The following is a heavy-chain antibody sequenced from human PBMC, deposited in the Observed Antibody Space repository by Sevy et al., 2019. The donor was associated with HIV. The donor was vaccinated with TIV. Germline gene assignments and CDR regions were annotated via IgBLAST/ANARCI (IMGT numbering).Heavy chain of an antibody. Sequence: SETLSLTCSVSGASVSSANDYWSWVRQPPGKGLEWIGYVFYFGSTNYNPSLKSRVTISLDMSQRQFSLKLKSVTPADTAVYYCTRDQYYDILTGLYAMDVWGQRTTVTVSS. V-gene: IGHV4-61*01. D-gene: IGHD3-9*01. CDR2: VFYFGST. CDR1: GASVSSANDY. CDR3: TRDQYYDILTGLYAMDV. J-gene: IGHJ6*02.